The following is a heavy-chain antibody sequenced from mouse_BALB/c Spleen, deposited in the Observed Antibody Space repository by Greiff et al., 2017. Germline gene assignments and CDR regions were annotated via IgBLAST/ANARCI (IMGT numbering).Heavy chain of an antibody. J-gene: IGHJ2*01. D-gene: IGHD1-1*01. Sequence: EVKLVESGGGLVQPGGSRKLSCAASGFTFSSFGMHWVRQAPEKGLEWVAYISSGSSTIYYADTVKGRFTISRDNPKNTLFLQMTSLRSEDTAMYYCARSGITPVVATDYWGQGTTLTVSS. CDR1: GFTFSSFG. CDR2: ISSGSSTI. CDR3: ARSGITPVVATDY. V-gene: IGHV5-17*02.